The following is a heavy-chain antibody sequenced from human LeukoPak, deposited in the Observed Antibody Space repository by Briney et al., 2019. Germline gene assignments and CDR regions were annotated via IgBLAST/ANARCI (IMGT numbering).Heavy chain of an antibody. CDR1: GFIFNNHD. V-gene: IGHV3-30*03. CDR2: ITSDGSTG. CDR3: ARDRQPGDY. Sequence: PGRSLRLSCAASGFIFNNHDMHWVRQAPGKGLEWVAVITSDGSTGYYADSVKGRFTISRDNAKNSLYLQMNSLRAEDTAVYYCARDRQPGDYWGQGTLVTVSS. J-gene: IGHJ4*02. D-gene: IGHD3-10*01.